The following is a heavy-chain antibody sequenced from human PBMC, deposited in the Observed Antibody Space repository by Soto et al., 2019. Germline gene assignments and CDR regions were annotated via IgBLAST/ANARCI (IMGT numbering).Heavy chain of an antibody. CDR3: ARDRSIFSMVRGVIITFSLDY. Sequence: QVQLVQSGAEVKKPGASVKVSCKASGYTFTSYAMHWVLQAPGQRLEWMGWMNAGNGNTKYSQKFQGRVTITRDTSASTAYMELISLRSEDTAVYYCARDRSIFSMVRGVIITFSLDYWGQGTLVTVSS. CDR2: MNAGNGNT. D-gene: IGHD3-10*01. V-gene: IGHV1-3*01. CDR1: GYTFTSYA. J-gene: IGHJ4*02.